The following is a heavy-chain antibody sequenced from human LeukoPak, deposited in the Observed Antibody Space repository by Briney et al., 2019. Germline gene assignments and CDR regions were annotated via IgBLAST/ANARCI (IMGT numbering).Heavy chain of an antibody. CDR3: AKEWFSCSGPSCYPAFHI. CDR2: ISSSSSYI. CDR1: GFTFSSYS. J-gene: IGHJ3*02. D-gene: IGHD2-2*01. V-gene: IGHV3-21*04. Sequence: GGSLRLSCAGSGFTFSSYSMNWVRQAPGKGLEWVSSISSSSSYIYYADSVKGPFTISRDNAKNSLYLQMNSLRAEDTAVYFCAKEWFSCSGPSCYPAFHIWGQGTMVIVSS.